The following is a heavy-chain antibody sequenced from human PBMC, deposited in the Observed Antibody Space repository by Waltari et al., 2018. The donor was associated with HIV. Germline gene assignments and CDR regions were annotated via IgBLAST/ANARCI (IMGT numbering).Heavy chain of an antibody. CDR2: LTKDGRNA. V-gene: IGHV3-74*01. CDR1: GCNPTYYW. D-gene: IGHD3-16*01. J-gene: IGHJ1*01. CDR3: VRNEVWQRFHYFEH. Sequence: EVQLVESGGGFVQPGEYLRLSCFASGCNPTYYWMHWVRQVSGKGPLWVSRLTKDGRNAIYADSVKGRFTISRDIAKNTLYLELRRVGVEDSGVYYCVRNEVWQRFHYFEHWGQGTLVTVSS.